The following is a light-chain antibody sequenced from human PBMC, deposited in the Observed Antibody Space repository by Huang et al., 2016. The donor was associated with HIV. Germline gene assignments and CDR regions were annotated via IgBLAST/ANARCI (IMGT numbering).Light chain of an antibody. CDR2: GAS. Sequence: DIQMTQSPSSLSASVGDRVTITCRATPSVTKYLNWYQQKPGKAPKLLIYGASSLQTGVPSSVSGSGSGTDFTLTISSLQPEDFATYYCQQSSSPPPTFGPGTKVDIK. CDR3: QQSSSPPPT. J-gene: IGKJ3*01. CDR1: PSVTKY. V-gene: IGKV1-39*01.